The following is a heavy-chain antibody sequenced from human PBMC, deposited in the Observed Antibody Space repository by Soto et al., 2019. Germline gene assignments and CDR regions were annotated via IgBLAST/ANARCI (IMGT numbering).Heavy chain of an antibody. Sequence: SETLSLTCTVSGDSVSSSSYYWDWIRQPPGKGLEWIASIYYSGSTYYKPSLKSRATISVDTSKNQFSLKLSSVTAADTAVYYCARMQYCSSTSCYRSMWFDPWGQGTLVTVSS. CDR2: IYYSGST. CDR3: ARMQYCSSTSCYRSMWFDP. V-gene: IGHV4-39*01. D-gene: IGHD2-2*01. J-gene: IGHJ5*02. CDR1: GDSVSSSSYY.